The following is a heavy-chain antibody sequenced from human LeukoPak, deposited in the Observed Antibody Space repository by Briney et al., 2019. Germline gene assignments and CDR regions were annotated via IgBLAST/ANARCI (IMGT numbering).Heavy chain of an antibody. CDR3: ARAPSEIGGYYPEYFRH. D-gene: IGHD3-22*01. CDR1: GFTFSSYW. CDR2: IKSDGST. V-gene: IGHV3-74*01. J-gene: IGHJ1*01. Sequence: GGALRLSCAASGFTFSSYWMHWVRQAPGKGLVWVSRIKSDGSTNYADSVKGRFTISRDNAKNTVSLQMNSLRTEDTGVYFCARAPSEIGGYYPEYFRHWGQGTLVTVSS.